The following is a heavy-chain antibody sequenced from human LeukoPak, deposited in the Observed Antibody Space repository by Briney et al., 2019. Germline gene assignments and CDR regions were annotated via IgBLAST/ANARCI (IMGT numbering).Heavy chain of an antibody. J-gene: IGHJ4*02. CDR3: ARDRGELYDY. CDR2: ISSSGNT. D-gene: IGHD3-10*01. V-gene: IGHV4-4*07. CDR1: GASISDYY. Sequence: SETLSLTCTVSGASISDYYWSWIRQPAGKGLEWIGRISSSGNTNYNPSLKSRVTMSVDASKNQFSLKLSSVTAADTAVYYCARDRGELYDYWGQGTLVTVSS.